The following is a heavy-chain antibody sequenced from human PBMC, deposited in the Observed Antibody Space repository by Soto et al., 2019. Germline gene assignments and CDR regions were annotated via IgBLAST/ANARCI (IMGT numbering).Heavy chain of an antibody. Sequence: QVQLVQSGAEVKKPGSSVKVSCKAPGGTFSSYAISWVRQAPGQGLEWRGGIIPIFGTAKYAQKFQGRGTITADESTSTGYMELSSLRSEDTAVYYCARSQGGSSSLDIYYYYYYGMDVWGQGTTVTVSS. D-gene: IGHD2-15*01. V-gene: IGHV1-69*01. CDR1: GGTFSSYA. CDR2: IIPIFGTA. J-gene: IGHJ6*02. CDR3: ARSQGGSSSLDIYYYYYYGMDV.